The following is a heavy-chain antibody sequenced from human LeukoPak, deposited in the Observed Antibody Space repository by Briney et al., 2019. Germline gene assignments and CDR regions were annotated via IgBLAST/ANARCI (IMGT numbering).Heavy chain of an antibody. J-gene: IGHJ5*02. CDR1: GFTVSSNY. CDR3: ARDSGDIVVVVAAINWFDP. CDR2: IYSGGDI. V-gene: IGHV3-53*01. Sequence: GGSLRLSCAASGFTVSSNYMSWVRQAPGKGLEWVSIIYSGGDIYYTNSVKGRFTISRDNSKNTLYLQMNSLRVEDTAVYYCARDSGDIVVVVAAINWFDPWGQGTLVTVSS. D-gene: IGHD2-15*01.